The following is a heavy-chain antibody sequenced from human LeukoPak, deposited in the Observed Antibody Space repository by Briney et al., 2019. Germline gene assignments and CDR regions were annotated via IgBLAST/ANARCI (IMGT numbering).Heavy chain of an antibody. CDR1: GYTLTELS. D-gene: IGHD2/OR15-2a*01. CDR3: SKDAVFCNSPTSSYYFDY. Sequence: AASVKVSCKVSGYTLTELSIHWVRQAPGKGLEWMGGFDPENGEIIYAQKFQGRVTMTEDRSGDTAYMQLSSLRSEDTAVYYCSKDAVFCNSPTSSYYFDYGGKGTLVTVPS. V-gene: IGHV1-24*01. CDR2: FDPENGEI. J-gene: IGHJ4*02.